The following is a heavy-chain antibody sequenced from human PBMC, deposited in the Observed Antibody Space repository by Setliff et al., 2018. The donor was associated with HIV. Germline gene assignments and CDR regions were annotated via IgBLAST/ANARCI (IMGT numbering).Heavy chain of an antibody. V-gene: IGHV1-69*13. J-gene: IGHJ4*02. Sequence: VASVKVSCKASGGTFSDNGVTWVRQAPGQGLEWVGTIIPIFGTANYGQKLQGRVTITADESTSTAYMELRSLISEDTAVYYCARGGSQYFDYWGQGTLVTVSS. CDR3: ARGGSQYFDY. CDR1: GGTFSDNG. D-gene: IGHD1-26*01. CDR2: IIPIFGTA.